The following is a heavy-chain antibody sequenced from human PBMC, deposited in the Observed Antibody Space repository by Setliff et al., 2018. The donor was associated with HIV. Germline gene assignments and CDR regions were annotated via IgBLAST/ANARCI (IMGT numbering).Heavy chain of an antibody. Sequence: SETLSLTCTVSSGSISTYYWTWIRQPPGKGLEYIGYIYYTGSTDYNPSLNGRVTISIDMSKSQFSLQLNSVTAADTAVSYCARTTTHYFGHNKSSWQDAFDIWGLGTMVTVSS. CDR3: ARTTTHYFGHNKSSWQDAFDI. CDR2: IYYTGST. D-gene: IGHD3-10*01. V-gene: IGHV4-59*01. CDR1: SGSISTYY. J-gene: IGHJ3*02.